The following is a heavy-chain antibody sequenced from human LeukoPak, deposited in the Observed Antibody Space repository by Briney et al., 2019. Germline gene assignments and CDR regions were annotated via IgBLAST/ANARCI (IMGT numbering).Heavy chain of an antibody. J-gene: IGHJ4*02. Sequence: GESLKISCKGSGYSFTGYWIGRVRQMPGKGLEWMGIIYPGDSDTRYSPSFQGQVTISADKSISTAYLQWSSLKASDTAMYYCARPVSSSLWSGYPYYFDYWGREPWSPSPQ. V-gene: IGHV5-51*01. CDR2: IYPGDSDT. CDR1: GYSFTGYW. CDR3: ARPVSSSLWSGYPYYFDY. D-gene: IGHD3-3*01.